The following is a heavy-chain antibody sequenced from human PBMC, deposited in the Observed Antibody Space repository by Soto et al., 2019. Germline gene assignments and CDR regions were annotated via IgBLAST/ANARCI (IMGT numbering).Heavy chain of an antibody. J-gene: IGHJ4*02. V-gene: IGHV3-66*01. CDR3: AXEVAGTHALDY. Sequence: EVHLVESGGGLVQPGGSLRLSCAASGFTVSSNYMSWVRQAPGKGLEWVSVIYSGGNTYYADSVKGRFTISRDNSKNTXXXXXXXXXXEXXAVYYCAXEVAGTHALDYWGQGTLVTVSS. CDR2: IYSGGNT. D-gene: IGHD6-19*01. CDR1: GFTVSSNY.